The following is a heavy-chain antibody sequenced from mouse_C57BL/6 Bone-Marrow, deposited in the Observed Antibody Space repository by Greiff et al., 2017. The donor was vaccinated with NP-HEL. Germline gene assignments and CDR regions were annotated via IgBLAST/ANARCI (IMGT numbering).Heavy chain of an antibody. J-gene: IGHJ4*01. D-gene: IGHD1-1*01. Sequence: VQLQQSGAELVRPGASVKLSCTASGFNIKDDYMHWVKQRPEQGLEWIGWIDPENGDTEYASKFQGKATITADTASNTAYLQLSSLTSEDTAVYYCTRVITAVDAMDYGGQGTSVTVTS. V-gene: IGHV14-4*01. CDR1: GFNIKDDY. CDR3: TRVITAVDAMDY. CDR2: IDPENGDT.